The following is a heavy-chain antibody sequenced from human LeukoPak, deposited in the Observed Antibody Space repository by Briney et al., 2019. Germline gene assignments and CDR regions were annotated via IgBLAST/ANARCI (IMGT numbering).Heavy chain of an antibody. CDR2: IKQDGSEI. Sequence: PGGSLRLSCAASGFTFSSYWTSWVRQAPGKGLEWVANIKQDGSEIYYGDSVKGRFTISRDNAKNSLYLQMNSLRAEDTAVYYCAVFDWSFDYWGQGTLVTVSS. CDR3: AVFDWSFDY. CDR1: GFTFSSYW. J-gene: IGHJ4*02. D-gene: IGHD3-9*01. V-gene: IGHV3-7*01.